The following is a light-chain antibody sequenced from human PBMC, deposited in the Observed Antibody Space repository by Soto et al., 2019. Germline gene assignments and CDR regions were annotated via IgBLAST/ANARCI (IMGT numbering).Light chain of an antibody. CDR1: QSIGSS. J-gene: IGKJ3*01. Sequence: DIQMTQSPSSLSASVGDRVTIICRASQSIGSSLTWYQQKPGKAPNLLISAASTLQSGVPSRFSGSRSGTDFTLAISSLQPEDFATYYCQLSSSTPTFGPGTKVHIK. CDR3: QLSSSTPT. V-gene: IGKV1-39*01. CDR2: AAS.